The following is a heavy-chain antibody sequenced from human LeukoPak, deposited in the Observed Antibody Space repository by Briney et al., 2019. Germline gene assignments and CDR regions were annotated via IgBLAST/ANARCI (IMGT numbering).Heavy chain of an antibody. CDR3: AREHDFLIDYSFDY. D-gene: IGHD3-3*01. CDR1: GYTFTTYS. Sequence: ASVKVSCKASGYTFTTYSIFWVRQAPGQGLEWMGWINAGNGNTKYSQKLQGRVTITRDTSANTAYVELSSLRSEDTAVYYCAREHDFLIDYSFDYWGQGTLVSVSS. V-gene: IGHV1-3*01. J-gene: IGHJ4*02. CDR2: INAGNGNT.